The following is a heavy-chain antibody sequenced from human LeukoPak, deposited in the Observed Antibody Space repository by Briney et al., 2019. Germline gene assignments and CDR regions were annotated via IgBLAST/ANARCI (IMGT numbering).Heavy chain of an antibody. Sequence: GGSLRLSCAASGFTFSSSAMSWVRQAPGKSLEWVSGISDSGGTTFYADSVKGRFTISRDNSKNTLYLQMTSLRAEDTAVYYCAKQWGSFDYWGQGTLVTASS. D-gene: IGHD2-15*01. CDR2: ISDSGGTT. CDR3: AKQWGSFDY. J-gene: IGHJ4*02. CDR1: GFTFSSSA. V-gene: IGHV3-23*01.